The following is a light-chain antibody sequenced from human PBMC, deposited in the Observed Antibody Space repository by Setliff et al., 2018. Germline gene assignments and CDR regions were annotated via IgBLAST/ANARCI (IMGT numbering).Light chain of an antibody. CDR3: SSYAGNYIYV. V-gene: IGLV2-8*01. Sequence: QSVLTQPPSASGSPGQSVTISCTRTSSDVGGINHVSWYQQHPGKAPRLMIFEVSKRPSGVPDRFSGSKSGNTASLTVSGLQAEDEAGYYCSSYAGNYIYVFGTGTKVTVL. CDR2: EVS. CDR1: SSDVGGINH. J-gene: IGLJ1*01.